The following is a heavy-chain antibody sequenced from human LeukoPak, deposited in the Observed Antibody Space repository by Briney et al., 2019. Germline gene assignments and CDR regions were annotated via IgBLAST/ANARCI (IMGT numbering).Heavy chain of an antibody. Sequence: PSETLSLTCAVSGGSISSSNWWSWVRPPPGKGLEWIGEIYHSGSTNYNPSLKSRVTISVDKSKNQFSLKLSSVTAADTAVYYCARQGQLWFGELSSPGGIDVWGKGTTVTISS. CDR2: IYHSGST. V-gene: IGHV4-4*02. D-gene: IGHD3-10*01. CDR3: ARQGQLWFGELSSPGGIDV. CDR1: GGSISSSNW. J-gene: IGHJ6*03.